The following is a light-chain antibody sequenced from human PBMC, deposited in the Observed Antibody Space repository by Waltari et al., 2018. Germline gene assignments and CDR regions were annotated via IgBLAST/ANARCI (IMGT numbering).Light chain of an antibody. CDR2: GAS. Sequence: EIVLTQSPGTLSLSPGERATLSCWASQSVGRSLAWYQQKRGQAPRLLIYGASTRARGIPDRFSGNGSGTDFSLTISRLEPEDFAVYYCQHYVRLPVTFGQGTKVEIK. CDR1: QSVGRS. CDR3: QHYVRLPVT. J-gene: IGKJ1*01. V-gene: IGKV3-20*01.